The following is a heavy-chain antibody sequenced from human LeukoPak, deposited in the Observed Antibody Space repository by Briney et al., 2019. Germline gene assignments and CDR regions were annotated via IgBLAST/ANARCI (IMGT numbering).Heavy chain of an antibody. Sequence: GSLRLSCAASGFTFSSYAMSWVRQAPGKGLEWVSAISGSGGSTYYADSVKGRFTISRDNSKNTLYLQMNSLRAEDTAVYYCAKEGAFVVVPAASRGRHYYGMDVWGQGTTVTVSS. D-gene: IGHD2-2*01. V-gene: IGHV3-23*01. CDR1: GFTFSSYA. CDR2: ISGSGGST. J-gene: IGHJ6*02. CDR3: AKEGAFVVVPAASRGRHYYGMDV.